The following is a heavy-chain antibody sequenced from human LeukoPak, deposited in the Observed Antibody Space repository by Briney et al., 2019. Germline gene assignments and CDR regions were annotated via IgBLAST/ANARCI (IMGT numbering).Heavy chain of an antibody. CDR3: ANNYYDSSGYYSIFDY. D-gene: IGHD3-22*01. CDR2: IYYSGST. J-gene: IGHJ4*02. V-gene: IGHV4-4*02. CDR1: GGSISSSNW. Sequence: SGTLSLTCAVSGGSISSSNWWSWVRQPPGKGLEWIGSIYYSGSTYYNPSLKSRVTISVDTSKNQFSLKLSSVTAADTAVYYCANNYYDSSGYYSIFDYWGQGTLVTVSS.